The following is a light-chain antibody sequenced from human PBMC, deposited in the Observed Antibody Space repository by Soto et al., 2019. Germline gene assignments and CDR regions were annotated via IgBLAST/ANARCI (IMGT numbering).Light chain of an antibody. CDR1: QSISSW. J-gene: IGKJ1*01. CDR3: QQYNSYSWA. CDR2: DAS. Sequence: IRSTKSPSTRSAPVEDRVTVTRRASQSISSWLAWYQQKPGKAPKLLIYDASSLDSGVPSRFSGSGSGREFTLTISSLQPDDFATYYCQQYNSYSWAFGQGTKVDIK. V-gene: IGKV1-5*01.